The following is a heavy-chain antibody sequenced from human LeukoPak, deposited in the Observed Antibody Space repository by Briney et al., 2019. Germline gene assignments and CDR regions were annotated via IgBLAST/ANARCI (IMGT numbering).Heavy chain of an antibody. CDR2: TNPNSGNT. CDR1: GYTFTSYD. Sequence: ASVKVSCKASGYTFTSYDINWVRQATGQGLEWMGWTNPNSGNTGYAQKFQGRVTITRSTSISTAYMELSSLRSEDTAVYYCARDLSFKRSGLAGFDPWGQGTLVTVSS. J-gene: IGHJ5*02. V-gene: IGHV1-8*03. D-gene: IGHD1-26*01. CDR3: ARDLSFKRSGLAGFDP.